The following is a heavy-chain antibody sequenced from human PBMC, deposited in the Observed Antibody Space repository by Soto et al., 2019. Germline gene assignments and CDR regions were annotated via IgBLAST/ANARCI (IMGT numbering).Heavy chain of an antibody. Sequence: SETLSLTCAVYGGSFSGDYWSWIRQPPGKGLEWIGEINHSGSTNYNPSLKSRVTISVDTSKNQFSLKLSSVTAADTAVYYCARDWAMVRGAATDPWGQGTLVTVSS. CDR3: ARDWAMVRGAATDP. D-gene: IGHD3-10*01. CDR1: GGSFSGDY. V-gene: IGHV4-34*01. J-gene: IGHJ5*02. CDR2: INHSGST.